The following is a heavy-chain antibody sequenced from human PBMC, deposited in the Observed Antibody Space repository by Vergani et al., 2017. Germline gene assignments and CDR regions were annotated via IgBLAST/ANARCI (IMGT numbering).Heavy chain of an antibody. V-gene: IGHV4-30-4*01. CDR3: ARVRRDDSSGYYYYYGMDV. CDR2: IYYSGST. D-gene: IGHD3-22*01. Sequence: QVQLQESGPGLVKPSQTLSLTCTVSGGSFSTGGQSWTWLRQSAGKGLEWIGYIYYSGSTYYNPSLKSRVTISVDTSKNQFSLKLSSVTAADTAVYYCARVRRDDSSGYYYYYGMDVWGQGTTVTVSS. J-gene: IGHJ6*02. CDR1: GGSFSTGGQS.